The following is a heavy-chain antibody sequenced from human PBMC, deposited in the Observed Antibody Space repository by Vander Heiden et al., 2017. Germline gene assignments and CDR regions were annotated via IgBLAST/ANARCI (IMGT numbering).Heavy chain of an antibody. CDR3: AKDTAYSGSYYPFDY. V-gene: IGHV3-9*01. CDR1: GFTFDDYA. J-gene: IGHJ4*02. Sequence: EVQLVESGGGLVQPGRSLRLSCAASGFTFDDYAMHWVRQAPGKGLEWGSGISWNSGSIGYADSVKGRFTISRDNAKNSLYLQMNSLSAEDTALYYCAKDTAYSGSYYPFDYWGQGTLVTVSS. CDR2: ISWNSGSI. D-gene: IGHD1-26*01.